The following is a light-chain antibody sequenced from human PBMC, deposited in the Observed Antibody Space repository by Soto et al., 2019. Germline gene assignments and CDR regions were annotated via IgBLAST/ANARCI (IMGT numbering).Light chain of an antibody. Sequence: QSALTQPPSASGAPGQRVTISCTGSSSNIGSNYVYWYQQLPGTAPKLLIYANSQRPSGVPDRFSGSKSGTSASLAISGLRSEDEADYYCAAWDDSLIAVVFGGGTKLTVL. V-gene: IGLV1-47*02. J-gene: IGLJ2*01. CDR2: ANS. CDR3: AAWDDSLIAVV. CDR1: SSNIGSNY.